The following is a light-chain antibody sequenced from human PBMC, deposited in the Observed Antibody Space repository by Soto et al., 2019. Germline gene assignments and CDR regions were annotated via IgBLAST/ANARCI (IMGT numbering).Light chain of an antibody. CDR3: KSFTAGSTYV. Sequence: SVLTQPASVSGSPGQSITISCTGTSSDVGGYNHVSWYQQHPGKAPKLMIYDVSSRPSGVSNRFSGSKSGNTASLTISGLQAEDEADYYCKSFTAGSTYVFGNGTKVTVL. V-gene: IGLV2-14*01. J-gene: IGLJ1*01. CDR1: SSDVGGYNH. CDR2: DVS.